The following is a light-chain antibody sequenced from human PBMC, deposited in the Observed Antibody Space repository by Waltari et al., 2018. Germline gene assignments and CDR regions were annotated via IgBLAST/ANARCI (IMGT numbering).Light chain of an antibody. CDR3: QKYGSLPAT. CDR2: DTS. CDR1: QAVSRF. J-gene: IGKJ1*01. Sequence: EIVLTQSPGTLSLSPGERATLSCRASQAVSRFLAWYQQKPGQAPRLLIYDTSTRATGIPDRFSGSGSGIDFSLTISRLEPEDFAVYYCQKYGSLPATFGQGTKVEIK. V-gene: IGKV3-20*01.